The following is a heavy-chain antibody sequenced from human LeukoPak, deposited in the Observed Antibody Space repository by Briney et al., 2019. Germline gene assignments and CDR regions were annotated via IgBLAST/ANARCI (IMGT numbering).Heavy chain of an antibody. Sequence: ASVKVSCKASGYTFTSYDINWVRQATGQGLEWMGWMNPNSGNTGYAQKFQGRVTITRNTSISTAYMELSSLRSEDTAVYYCARDSATSFWSGYYAFDYSGQGTLVTVSS. CDR1: GYTFTSYD. CDR2: MNPNSGNT. CDR3: ARDSATSFWSGYYAFDY. V-gene: IGHV1-8*03. J-gene: IGHJ4*02. D-gene: IGHD3-3*01.